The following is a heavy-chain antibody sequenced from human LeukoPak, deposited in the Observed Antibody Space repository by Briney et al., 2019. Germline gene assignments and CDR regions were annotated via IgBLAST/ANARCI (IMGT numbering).Heavy chain of an antibody. Sequence: GGSLRLSCAGSGFSISNYWMSWVRQAPGKGLEWVSAISGSGGSTYYADSVKGRFTISRDNSKNTLYLQMNSLRAEDTAVYYCAKDRIRKTTVTTFEFGYWGQGTLVTVSS. J-gene: IGHJ4*02. CDR1: GFSISNYW. V-gene: IGHV3-23*01. CDR3: AKDRIRKTTVTTFEFGY. CDR2: ISGSGGST. D-gene: IGHD4-17*01.